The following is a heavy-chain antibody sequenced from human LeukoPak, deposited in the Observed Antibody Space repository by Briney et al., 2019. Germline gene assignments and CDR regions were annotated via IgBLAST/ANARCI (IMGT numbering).Heavy chain of an antibody. D-gene: IGHD3-3*01. V-gene: IGHV3-23*01. CDR3: ARSITISGLVIYYFDF. CDR1: GFTFSTYA. CDR2: ISGSDGKT. J-gene: IGHJ4*02. Sequence: GGSLRLSCAASGFTFSTYAMTWVRQAPGKGLGWVSTISGSDGKTYYADSVKGRCTISRDNSKNTLYLQMNSLGAEDTAVYYCARSITISGLVIYYFDFWGQGTLVTVSS.